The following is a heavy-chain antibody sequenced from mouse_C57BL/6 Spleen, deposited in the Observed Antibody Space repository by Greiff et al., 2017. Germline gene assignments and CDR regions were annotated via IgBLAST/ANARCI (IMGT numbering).Heavy chain of an antibody. Sequence: ESGPGLVKPSPSLSLTCSVTGYSITSGYYWNWIRQFPGNKLEWMGYISYDGSNNYNPSLKNRITITRDTSKNQFFLTLNSVTTEDTATYYCAGAPSHWYFGVWGTGATVTVSS. CDR2: ISYDGSN. CDR1: GYSITSGYY. J-gene: IGHJ1*03. V-gene: IGHV3-6*01. CDR3: AGAPSHWYFGV.